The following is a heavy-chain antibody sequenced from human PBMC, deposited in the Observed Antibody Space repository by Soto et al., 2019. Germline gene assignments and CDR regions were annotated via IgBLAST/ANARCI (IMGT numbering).Heavy chain of an antibody. V-gene: IGHV3-33*01. CDR3: ARDGSHYDVDY. Sequence: QVQLVESGGGVVQPGRSLRLSCATSGFTFSAYGMHWFRQAPGKGLEWLAFIWSDGSKQDYADSVRGRLTISRDSAKNTLYLQMSSLRAEDTAVYYCARDGSHYDVDYWGQGTLVTVSS. CDR1: GFTFSAYG. CDR2: IWSDGSKQ. D-gene: IGHD4-4*01. J-gene: IGHJ4*02.